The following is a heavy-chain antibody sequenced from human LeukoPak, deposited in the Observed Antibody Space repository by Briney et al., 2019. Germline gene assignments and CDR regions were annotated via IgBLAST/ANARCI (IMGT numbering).Heavy chain of an antibody. J-gene: IGHJ6*03. D-gene: IGHD1-1*01. V-gene: IGHV4-59*01. CDR3: ARGRVSSSTWYSTYYYYFYMDV. CDR2: IYYSWST. Sequence: PSETLSLTCTVSGGSISSYYWSWIRQPPGKGLEWIGYIYYSWSTDYNPSLKSRVTISVDTSKNLFSLRLRSVTAADTAVYFCARGRVSSSTWYSTYYYYFYMDVWGKGTTVTVSS. CDR1: GGSISSYY.